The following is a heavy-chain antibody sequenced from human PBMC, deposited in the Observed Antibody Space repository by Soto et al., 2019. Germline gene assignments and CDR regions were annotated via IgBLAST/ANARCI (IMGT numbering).Heavy chain of an antibody. Sequence: QVQLQESGPGLVKPSQTLSLTCTVSGGSISSGGYYWSWIRQHPGKGLEWIGYIYYSGSTYYNPSLKSRVTIAVDTSKNQYSLKMSSVTDADTAVYYCARDRGDGYNFGRATRYFDYWGQGTLVTVSS. CDR1: GGSISSGGYY. V-gene: IGHV4-31*03. CDR2: IYYSGST. CDR3: ARDRGDGYNFGRATRYFDY. D-gene: IGHD5-12*01. J-gene: IGHJ4*02.